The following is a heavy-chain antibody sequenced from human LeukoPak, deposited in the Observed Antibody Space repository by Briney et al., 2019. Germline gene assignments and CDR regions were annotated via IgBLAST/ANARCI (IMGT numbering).Heavy chain of an antibody. CDR1: GDSITSHY. CDR2: VYTSGT. Sequence: SETLSLTCTVSGDSITSHYWSWIRQPAGKVLEWIGRVYTSGTDYNPSLKSRVTMSLDTSKNQFSLHLRSVTAADTAVYYCARGIRYQLGVVSWFDPWGQGMLVTVSS. CDR3: ARGIRYQLGVVSWFDP. J-gene: IGHJ5*02. V-gene: IGHV4-4*07. D-gene: IGHD3-16*01.